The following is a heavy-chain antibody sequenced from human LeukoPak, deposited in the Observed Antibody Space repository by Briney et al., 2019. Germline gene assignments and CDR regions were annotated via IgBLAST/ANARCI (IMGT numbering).Heavy chain of an antibody. CDR3: AKDGGYCSSTSCYDY. D-gene: IGHD2-2*01. V-gene: IGHV3-30*02. CDR1: GFTFSSYG. CDR2: IRYDGSNK. J-gene: IGHJ4*02. Sequence: PGGSLRLSCAASGFTFSSYGMHWVRQAPGKGLEWVAFIRYDGSNKYYADSVKGRFTISRDNSKNTLYLQMNSLRAEDTAVYYCAKDGGYCSSTSCYDYWGQGTLVTVSS.